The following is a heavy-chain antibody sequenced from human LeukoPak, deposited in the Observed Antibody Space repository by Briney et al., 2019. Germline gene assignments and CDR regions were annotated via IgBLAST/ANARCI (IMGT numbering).Heavy chain of an antibody. D-gene: IGHD3-3*01. CDR2: ISGSGGST. CDR1: GFTFSSYA. V-gene: IGHV3-23*01. J-gene: IGHJ6*03. CDR3: ARGGDFWSGYSRGYYMDV. Sequence: PGGSLRLSCAASGFTFSSYAMSWVRQAPGKGLEWVSAISGSGGSTYYADSVKGRFTISRDNSKNTLYLQMTSLRAEDTAVYYCARGGDFWSGYSRGYYMDVWGKGTTVTVSS.